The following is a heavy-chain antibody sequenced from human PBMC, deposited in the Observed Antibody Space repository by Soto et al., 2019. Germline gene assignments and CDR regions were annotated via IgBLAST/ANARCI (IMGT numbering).Heavy chain of an antibody. J-gene: IGHJ3*02. V-gene: IGHV3-21*01. CDR3: ARGCGYSGYDRDDAFDI. Sequence: GGSLRLSCAASGFTFSSYSMNWVRQAPGKGLEWVSSISSSSSYIYYADSVKGRFTISRDNAKNSLYLQMNSLRAEDTAVYYCARGCGYSGYDRDDAFDIWGQGTMVTVSS. D-gene: IGHD5-12*01. CDR1: GFTFSSYS. CDR2: ISSSSSYI.